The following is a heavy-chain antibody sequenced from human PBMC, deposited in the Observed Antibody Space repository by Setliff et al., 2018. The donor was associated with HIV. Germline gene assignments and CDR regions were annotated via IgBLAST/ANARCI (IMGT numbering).Heavy chain of an antibody. Sequence: GGSLRLSCAASGFTFRSFGMHWVRQVPGKGLEWVAVIWYDGISKNYADSVRGRFTISRDNSRDTLYLEMSSLRVEDTALYYCAKADDGAAAGPAPWGQGTQVTVSS. V-gene: IGHV3-33*06. CDR2: IWYDGISK. CDR3: AKADDGAAAGPAP. D-gene: IGHD6-13*01. J-gene: IGHJ5*02. CDR1: GFTFRSFG.